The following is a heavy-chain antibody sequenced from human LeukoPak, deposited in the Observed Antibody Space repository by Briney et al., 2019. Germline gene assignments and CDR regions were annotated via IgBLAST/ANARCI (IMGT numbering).Heavy chain of an antibody. CDR3: ARDPQWSRGDGYYYYYMDV. J-gene: IGHJ6*03. CDR1: GYTFTNYG. D-gene: IGHD2-8*01. V-gene: IGHV1-18*01. Sequence: GASVKVSCKASGYTFTNYGISWVRQAPGQGLEWMGWISAYNGNTNYAQKLQGRVTMTTDTSTSTAYMELRSLRSDDTAVYYCARDPQWSRGDGYYYYYMDVWGKGTTVTVSS. CDR2: ISAYNGNT.